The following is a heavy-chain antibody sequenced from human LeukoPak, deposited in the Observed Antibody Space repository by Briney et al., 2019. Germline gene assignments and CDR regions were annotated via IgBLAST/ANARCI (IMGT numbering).Heavy chain of an antibody. J-gene: IGHJ3*02. CDR1: GGSFSGYY. V-gene: IGHV4-34*01. D-gene: IGHD2-15*01. CDR3: ARHCCSGPAKRVFDI. Sequence: SETLSLTCAVYGGSFSGYYWSWIRQPPGKGLEWIGEINHSGSTNYNPSLKSRVTISVDTSKNQFSLKLGSVTAADTAVYHCARHCCSGPAKRVFDIWGQGTMVTVSS. CDR2: INHSGST.